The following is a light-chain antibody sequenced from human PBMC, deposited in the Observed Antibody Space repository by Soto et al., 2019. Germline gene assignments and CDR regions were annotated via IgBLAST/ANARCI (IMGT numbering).Light chain of an antibody. CDR3: QQYNSYSYT. V-gene: IGKV1-5*01. J-gene: IGKJ2*01. CDR1: QSISSW. CDR2: DAS. Sequence: DIQMPQSPSTLSASVGDRVTITCRARQSISSWLAWYQQKPGKAPKLLIYDASSLESGVPSRFSGSGSGTEFTLTIGSRQADDCATYSCQQYNSYSYTFAQWTKLEIK.